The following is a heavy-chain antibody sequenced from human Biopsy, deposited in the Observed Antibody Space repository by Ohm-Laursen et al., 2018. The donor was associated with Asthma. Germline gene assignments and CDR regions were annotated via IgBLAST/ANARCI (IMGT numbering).Heavy chain of an antibody. CDR1: GYTFTHYA. J-gene: IGHJ5*02. D-gene: IGHD2-8*02. CDR2: INAGNGKL. V-gene: IGHV1-3*01. CDR3: ARDGNWCRLRNCSPPGYWFDP. Sequence: GASVKVSCKASGYTFTHYAIHWLRQVPGQRPEWMGWINAGNGKLEYSGKFQGRVTITRDTSATTAYMELSSLTSGDTAVYYCARDGNWCRLRNCSPPGYWFDPWGQGTLVTVSS.